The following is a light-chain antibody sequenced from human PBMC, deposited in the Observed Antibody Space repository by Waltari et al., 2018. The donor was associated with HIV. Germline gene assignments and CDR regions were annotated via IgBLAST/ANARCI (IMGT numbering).Light chain of an antibody. J-gene: IGLJ3*02. Sequence: TQPPSVSAAPGQKVTIPCSGGSFNIGNNYVSWYQQVPGTAPKLLIYDTYNRPSGIPDRFSGSKSATSATLVIDGLQTGDEADYYCAAWDSSLSVAVFGGGTQVTVL. CDR3: AAWDSSLSVAV. CDR2: DTY. V-gene: IGLV1-51*01. CDR1: SFNIGNNY.